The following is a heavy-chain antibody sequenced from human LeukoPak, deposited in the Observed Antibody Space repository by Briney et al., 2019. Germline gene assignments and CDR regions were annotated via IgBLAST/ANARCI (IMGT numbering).Heavy chain of an antibody. CDR2: ISGSGGST. CDR3: AKGEQWLVTKRLFDY. CDR1: GFTFSSYA. J-gene: IGHJ4*02. D-gene: IGHD6-19*01. Sequence: GGSLRLSCAASGFTFSSYAMSWVRQAPGKGLEWVSAISGSGGSTYYADSVKGRFTISRDNSKNTLYLQMNSLRAEDTAVYYCAKGEQWLVTKRLFDYWGQGTLVTVSS. V-gene: IGHV3-23*01.